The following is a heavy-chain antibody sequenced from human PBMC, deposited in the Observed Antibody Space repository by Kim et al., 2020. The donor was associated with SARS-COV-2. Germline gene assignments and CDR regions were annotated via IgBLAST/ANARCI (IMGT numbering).Heavy chain of an antibody. J-gene: IGHJ5*02. CDR3: AREDSSWRGVRELLGTSSYNWFDP. CDR2: IWYDGSNK. D-gene: IGHD6-13*01. Sequence: GGSLRLSCAASGFTFSSYGMHWVRQAPGKGLEWVAVIWYDGSNKYYADSVKGRFTISRDNSKNTLYLQMNSLRAEDTAVYYCAREDSSWRGVRELLGTSSYNWFDPWGQGTLVTVSS. CDR1: GFTFSSYG. V-gene: IGHV3-33*01.